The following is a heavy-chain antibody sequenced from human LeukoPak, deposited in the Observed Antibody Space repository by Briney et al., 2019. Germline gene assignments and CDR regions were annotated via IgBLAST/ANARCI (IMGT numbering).Heavy chain of an antibody. V-gene: IGHV3-23*01. CDR3: AKTGCTSTGCYENY. D-gene: IGHD2-2*01. Sequence: GGSLRLSCAASGFTFSSYAMSWVRQAPGKWLEWVSVISGSGGDTYYADSVKGRFTISRHNSKNTLYLQMNSLRAEDRAIYYCAKTGCTSTGCYENYWGQGTLVTVSS. J-gene: IGHJ4*02. CDR1: GFTFSSYA. CDR2: ISGSGGDT.